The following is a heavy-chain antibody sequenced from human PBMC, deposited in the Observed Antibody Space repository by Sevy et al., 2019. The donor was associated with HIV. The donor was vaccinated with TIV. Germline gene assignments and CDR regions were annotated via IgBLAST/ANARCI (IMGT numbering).Heavy chain of an antibody. CDR3: AKGASITLIVVVILGGDAFDI. J-gene: IGHJ3*02. D-gene: IGHD3-22*01. CDR2: ISGSGGST. V-gene: IGHV3-23*01. Sequence: GGSLRLSCAASGLTFSSYAMSWVRQAPGKGLEWVSAISGSGGSTYYADSVKGRFTISRDNSKNTLYLQMNSLRAEDTAVYYCAKGASITLIVVVILGGDAFDIWGQGTMVTVSS. CDR1: GLTFSSYA.